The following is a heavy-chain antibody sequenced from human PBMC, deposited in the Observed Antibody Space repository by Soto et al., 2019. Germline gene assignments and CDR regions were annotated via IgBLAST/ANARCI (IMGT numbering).Heavy chain of an antibody. V-gene: IGHV3-74*01. J-gene: IGHJ6*03. CDR2: INSDGGTT. D-gene: IGHD5-12*01. CDR3: ARGARGYYYMDV. CDR1: GFTFSNYW. Sequence: EVQLVESGGGLVQHGGSLRLSCAASGFTFSNYWIHWVRQAPGKGLVWLSRINSDGGTTNYADSVKGRFTISRDNAKTTLSLQMNSLGADDTAVYYCARGARGYYYMDVWGKGTTVTVSS.